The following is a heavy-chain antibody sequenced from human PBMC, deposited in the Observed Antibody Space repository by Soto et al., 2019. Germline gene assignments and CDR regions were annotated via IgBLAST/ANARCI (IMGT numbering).Heavy chain of an antibody. CDR3: ARGSSPVDFDF. D-gene: IGHD6-13*01. CDR1: GYTFSNYG. Sequence: QVQLVQSGAEVKKPGASVKVSCKTSGYTFSNYGVNWVRQDPGQGLEWMGWINGYNGNTNYAQRLQDRVTMTTDTSTSTAYMELRSLRSDDTAVFYCARGSSPVDFDFWGQGTLVTVSS. CDR2: INGYNGNT. V-gene: IGHV1-18*01. J-gene: IGHJ4*02.